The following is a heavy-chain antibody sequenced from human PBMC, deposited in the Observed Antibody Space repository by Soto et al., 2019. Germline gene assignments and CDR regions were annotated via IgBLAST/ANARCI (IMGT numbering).Heavy chain of an antibody. D-gene: IGHD1-1*01. CDR3: ARSSNNKVVDP. CDR1: GFTFRNHG. Sequence: QVPLEESGGGVVQPGRSLRLSCEGSGFTFRNHGMHWIRQSPGKGLEWLAVIWYDGSEKYYADSVKGRFTISRDNSKNTLYLQMNSLKVEDTAIYYCARSSNNKVVDPWGQGTVVTVS. CDR2: IWYDGSEK. V-gene: IGHV3-33*01. J-gene: IGHJ5*02.